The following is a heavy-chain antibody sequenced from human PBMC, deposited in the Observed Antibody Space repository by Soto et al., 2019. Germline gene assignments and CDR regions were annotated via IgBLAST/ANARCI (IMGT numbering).Heavy chain of an antibody. D-gene: IGHD6-13*01. J-gene: IGHJ3*02. Sequence: QVQLVESGGGVVQPGRSLRLSCAASGFTFSNYAMHWVRQAPGKGMEWVAAILSDEINKYSADSVKGRFTISRDNSKNPLYMQMNSLRPEDTGVYYWAIIATSGGGDAFDICGQGTMVTGSS. V-gene: IGHV3-30-3*01. CDR3: AIIATSGGGDAFDI. CDR1: GFTFSNYA. CDR2: ILSDEINK.